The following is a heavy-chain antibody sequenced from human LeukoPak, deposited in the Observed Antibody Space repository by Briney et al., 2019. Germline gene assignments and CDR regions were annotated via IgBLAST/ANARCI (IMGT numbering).Heavy chain of an antibody. D-gene: IGHD5/OR15-5a*01. CDR3: AKDRVYEIGANWFDP. CDR2: ISSSSSYI. Sequence: GGSLRLFCAASGFTFSSYSMNWVRQAPGKGLEWVSSISSSSSYIYYADSVKGRFTISRDNAKNSLYLQMNSLRAEDTAFYYCAKDRVYEIGANWFDPWGQGTLVTVSS. CDR1: GFTFSSYS. V-gene: IGHV3-21*04. J-gene: IGHJ5*02.